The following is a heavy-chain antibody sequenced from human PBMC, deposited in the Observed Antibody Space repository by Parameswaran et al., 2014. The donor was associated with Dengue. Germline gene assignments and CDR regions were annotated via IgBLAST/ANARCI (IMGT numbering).Heavy chain of an antibody. V-gene: IGHV1-46*01. Sequence: WVRQAPGQGLEWMGIINPSGGSTSYAQKFQGRVTMTRDTSTSTVYMELSSLRSEDTAVYYCARDYYDSSGYYDYFDYWGQGTTVTVSS. CDR2: INPSGGST. D-gene: IGHD3-22*01. CDR3: ARDYYDSSGYYDYFDY. J-gene: IGHJ4*03.